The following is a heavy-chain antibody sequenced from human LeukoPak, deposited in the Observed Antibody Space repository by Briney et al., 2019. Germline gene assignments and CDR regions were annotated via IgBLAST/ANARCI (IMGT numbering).Heavy chain of an antibody. CDR3: ANGLAASGNFLLRDYYYFIDV. CDR1: GFTFNNYA. J-gene: IGHJ6*03. Sequence: PGGSLRLSCVASGFTFNNYAMHWVRQAPGKGREWVSTINGNGAATYYADSFKGRFLISRDDSKSTVYLRMNKLRVEDSGLYYCANGLAASGNFLLRDYYYFIDVWGKGTTVIVS. D-gene: IGHD1-26*01. CDR2: INGNGAAT. V-gene: IGHV3-23*01.